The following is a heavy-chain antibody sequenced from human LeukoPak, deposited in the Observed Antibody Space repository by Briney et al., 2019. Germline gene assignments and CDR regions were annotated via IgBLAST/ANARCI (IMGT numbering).Heavy chain of an antibody. CDR2: IDTSGYI. J-gene: IGHJ4*02. CDR1: GASISSYS. CDR3: AAKRVGATTSFDY. V-gene: IGHV4-4*09. Sequence: SETLSLTCTVSGASISSYSWNWIRQPPGKGLEWIGYIDTSGYIDSNPSLKSRLTISIDTSKNQFSVKLTSVTAADTAVYLCAAKRVGATTSFDYWGQGTLATVSS. D-gene: IGHD1-26*01.